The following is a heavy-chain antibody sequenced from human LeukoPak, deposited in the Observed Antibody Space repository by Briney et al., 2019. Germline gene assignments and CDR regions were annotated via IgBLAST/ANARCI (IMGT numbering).Heavy chain of an antibody. V-gene: IGHV1-24*01. CDR2: FDPEDGET. J-gene: IGHJ3*02. CDR3: AIHPELLKGFRAFDI. Sequence: ASVEVSCKVSGYTLTELSMHWVRQAPGKGLEWMGGFDPEDGETIYAQKFQGRVAMTEDTSTDTAYMELSSLRSEDTAVYYCAIHPELLKGFRAFDIWGQGTMVTVSS. D-gene: IGHD1-26*01. CDR1: GYTLTELS.